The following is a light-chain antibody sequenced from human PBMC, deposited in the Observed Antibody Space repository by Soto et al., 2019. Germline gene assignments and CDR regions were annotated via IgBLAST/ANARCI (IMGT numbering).Light chain of an antibody. CDR3: QQSYRTPT. V-gene: IGKV1-39*01. CDR2: DTS. CDR1: QGISTY. J-gene: IGKJ5*01. Sequence: DIQLTQSPSFLSASVGDSVTITCRASQGISTYLAWYQQKLGKAPKLLIYDTSTLQSGVPSRFSGSGSGTDYTLTISSLQPEDFATYYCQQSYRTPTFGQGTRLEIK.